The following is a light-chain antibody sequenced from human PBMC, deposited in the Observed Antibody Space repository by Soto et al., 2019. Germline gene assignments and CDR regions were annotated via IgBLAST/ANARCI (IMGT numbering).Light chain of an antibody. J-gene: IGKJ1*01. CDR3: QQYDTAPWT. Sequence: DIQMTQSPSSLSASVGDRITVTCRASQDISHYLAWYQQKPGKVPRLLIHAASTLHSGVPSRFSGSVSGTDFTLTISSLQPEDVATYYCQQYDTAPWTFGQGTKVEIK. CDR2: AAS. CDR1: QDISHY. V-gene: IGKV1-27*01.